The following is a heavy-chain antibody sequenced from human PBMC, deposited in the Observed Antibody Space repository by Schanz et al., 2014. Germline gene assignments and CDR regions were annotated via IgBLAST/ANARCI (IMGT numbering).Heavy chain of an antibody. CDR3: AKQIHCDILTVTRN. V-gene: IGHV3-30-3*01. Sequence: QVQLVESGGGVVQPGRSLRLSCAASGFTFRSYAMHWVRQAPGKGLEWVAVISYDGRNKYYADSVKGRFTISRDNSKNTLYLQMNSLRAEDTAVYYCAKQIHCDILTVTRNWGQGTLVTVSS. CDR2: ISYDGRNK. J-gene: IGHJ4*02. D-gene: IGHD3-9*01. CDR1: GFTFRSYA.